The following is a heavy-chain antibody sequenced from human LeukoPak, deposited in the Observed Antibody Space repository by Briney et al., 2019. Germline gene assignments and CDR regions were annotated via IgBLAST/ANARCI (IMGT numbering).Heavy chain of an antibody. V-gene: IGHV3-11*01. CDR2: ISYSGITI. CDR1: GFTFSDYS. Sequence: PGGSLRLSCEASGFTFSDYSMSWLRQAPGRGLEWVSYISYSGITIYYADSVKGRFTISRDNAKTSLFLQMDSLRAEDTAVYYCASGSAYYDSSGYYWGRFDYWGQGTLVTVSS. D-gene: IGHD3-22*01. CDR3: ASGSAYYDSSGYYWGRFDY. J-gene: IGHJ4*02.